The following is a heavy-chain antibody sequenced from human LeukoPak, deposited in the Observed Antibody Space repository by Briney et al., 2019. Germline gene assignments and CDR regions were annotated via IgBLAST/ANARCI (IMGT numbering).Heavy chain of an antibody. V-gene: IGHV3-9*01. D-gene: IGHD1-1*01. CDR3: AKHNGYFDY. CDR2: ISWNSGSI. CDR1: GFTIDDYA. Sequence: TGGSLRLSCAASGFTIDDYAMHWVRQAPGKGLEWVSGISWNSGSIGYADSVKGRFTISRDNAKNSLYLQMNSLRAEDTALYYCAKHNGYFDYWGQGTLVTVSS. J-gene: IGHJ4*02.